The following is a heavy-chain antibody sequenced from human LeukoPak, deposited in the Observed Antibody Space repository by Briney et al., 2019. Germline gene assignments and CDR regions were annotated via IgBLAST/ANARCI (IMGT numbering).Heavy chain of an antibody. D-gene: IGHD3-10*01. CDR1: GFTFSSYS. Sequence: GGSLRLSCAASGFTFSSYSMNWVRQAPGKGLEWVSSISGSSTFIHYADSVKGRFTISRDNAKNSLYLQMNSLRAEDTAVYYCAKDRGVINSYYYYGMDVWGQGTTVTVSS. V-gene: IGHV3-21*01. J-gene: IGHJ6*02. CDR3: AKDRGVINSYYYYGMDV. CDR2: ISGSSTFI.